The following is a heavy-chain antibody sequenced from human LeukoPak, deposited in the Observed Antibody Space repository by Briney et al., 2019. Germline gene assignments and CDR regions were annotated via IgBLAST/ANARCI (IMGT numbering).Heavy chain of an antibody. Sequence: GGSLRLSCAASGFTFSSYSMNWVRQAPGKGLEWVSSISSSSSYIYYADSVKGRFTISRDNAKNSLYLQMNSLRAEDTAVYYCAKPEYSSSWPYYYYYGMDVWGQGTTVTVSS. CDR2: ISSSSSYI. V-gene: IGHV3-21*01. CDR3: AKPEYSSSWPYYYYYGMDV. J-gene: IGHJ6*02. CDR1: GFTFSSYS. D-gene: IGHD6-13*01.